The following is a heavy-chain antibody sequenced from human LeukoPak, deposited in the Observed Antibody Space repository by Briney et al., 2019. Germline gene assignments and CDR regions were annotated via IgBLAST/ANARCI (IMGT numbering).Heavy chain of an antibody. CDR2: IIPIFGTA. J-gene: IGHJ6*03. V-gene: IGHV1-69*06. Sequence: ASVKVSCKASGGTFSSYAISWVRQAPGQGLEWMGGIIPIFGTANYAQKFQGRVTITADKSTSTAYMELSSLRSEDTAVYYCARDLPEYPRVENYYYYMDVWGKGTTVTVSS. D-gene: IGHD2/OR15-2a*01. CDR3: ARDLPEYPRVENYYYYMDV. CDR1: GGTFSSYA.